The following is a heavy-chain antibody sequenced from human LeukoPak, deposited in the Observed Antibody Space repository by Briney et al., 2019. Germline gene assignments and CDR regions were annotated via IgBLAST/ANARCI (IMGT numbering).Heavy chain of an antibody. CDR1: GYTFTGYY. Sequence: ASVKVSCKASGYTFTGYYMHWVRQAPGQGLEWMGWINPNSGGTNYAQKFQGRVTMTRDTSISTAYMELSRLRSDDTAVYYCARVSYCSGGSCYPFDYWGQGTLVTVSS. V-gene: IGHV1-2*02. CDR2: INPNSGGT. CDR3: ARVSYCSGGSCYPFDY. D-gene: IGHD2-15*01. J-gene: IGHJ4*02.